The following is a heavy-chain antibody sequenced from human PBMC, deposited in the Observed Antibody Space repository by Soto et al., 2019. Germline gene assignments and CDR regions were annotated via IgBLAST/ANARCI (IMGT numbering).Heavy chain of an antibody. V-gene: IGHV1-2*04. J-gene: IGHJ4*02. CDR3: ARGGDIVVVPAAPLDY. CDR2: INPNSGAT. CDR1: GYTFIAYY. Sequence: GASVKVSCKASGYTFIAYYIHWVRQAPGQGLEWLGWINPNSGATNYAQKFQGWVAMTTDTSINAAYMELNRLRSDDTAVYYCARGGDIVVVPAAPLDYWGQGTQVTVSS. D-gene: IGHD2-2*01.